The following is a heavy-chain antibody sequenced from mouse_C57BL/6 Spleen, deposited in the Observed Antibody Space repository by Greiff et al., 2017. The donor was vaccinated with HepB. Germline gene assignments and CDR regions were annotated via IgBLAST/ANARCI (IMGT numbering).Heavy chain of an antibody. J-gene: IGHJ2*01. Sequence: VQLQESGAELVRPGASVTLSCKASGYTFTDYEMHWVKQTPVHGLEWIGAIDPETGGTAYNQKFKGKAILTADKSSSTAYMALRSLTSEDSAVYYCTRAPYYGSSYDFDYWGQGTTLTVSS. V-gene: IGHV1-15*01. D-gene: IGHD1-1*01. CDR1: GYTFTDYE. CDR3: TRAPYYGSSYDFDY. CDR2: IDPETGGT.